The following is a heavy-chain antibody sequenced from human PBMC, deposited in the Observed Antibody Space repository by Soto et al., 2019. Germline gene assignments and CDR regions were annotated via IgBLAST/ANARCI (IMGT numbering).Heavy chain of an antibody. CDR2: VSSSGTTI. CDR1: GFTFSDYD. Sequence: QVQLVESGGGLVKPGGSLRLSCAASGFTFSDYDMSWIRQAPGKGLEWVSLVSSSGTTIYYADSVRGRFTISRDNAKNSLYLQMNSLRAEDTAVYYCARMGPRVARPSYWGQGTLVTVSS. V-gene: IGHV3-11*01. D-gene: IGHD6-6*01. J-gene: IGHJ4*02. CDR3: ARMGPRVARPSY.